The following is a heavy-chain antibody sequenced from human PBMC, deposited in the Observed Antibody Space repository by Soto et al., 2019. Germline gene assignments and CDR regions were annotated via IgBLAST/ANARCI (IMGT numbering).Heavy chain of an antibody. Sequence: ASVKVSFKASVFTSSGISWVRQAPGQRLEWMGWISTYNGNTIYAQKFQGRVIMTMDTSTTTVYMELRSLRPDDTAVYLCAREGILGLFDAYDLWGQGTMVTVSS. CDR1: VFTSSG. J-gene: IGHJ3*01. D-gene: IGHD3-3*01. V-gene: IGHV1-18*04. CDR2: ISTYNGNT. CDR3: AREGILGLFDAYDL.